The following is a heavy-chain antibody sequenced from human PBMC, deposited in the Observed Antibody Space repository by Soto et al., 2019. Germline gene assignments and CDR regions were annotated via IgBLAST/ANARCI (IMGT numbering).Heavy chain of an antibody. CDR2: INWNSGSI. CDR3: VKDESINWYSGHFRH. CDR1: GFTFDDYA. V-gene: IGHV3-9*01. Sequence: EVQLVESGGGLVQPGGSLRLSCAGSGFTFDDYAMHWVRQVPWKGLEWVSGINWNSGSIGYGDSVKGRFAISRDNAKNSLHLQMNSLSAEDTAFYYCVKDESINWYSGHFRHWGQGPLVTVSS. J-gene: IGHJ1*01. D-gene: IGHD6-13*01.